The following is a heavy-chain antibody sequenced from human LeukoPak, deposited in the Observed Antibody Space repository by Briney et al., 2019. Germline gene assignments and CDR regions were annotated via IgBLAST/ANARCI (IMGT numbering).Heavy chain of an antibody. CDR2: INAGNGNT. J-gene: IGHJ4*02. Sequence: GASVKVSCKASGYTFTSYAMHWVRQAPGQRLEWMGWINAGNGNTKYSQKFQGRVTITRDTSASTAYMELSSLRSEDTAVYYCAREPPRTKIAVDGQQGFDYWGQGTLVTVSS. V-gene: IGHV1-3*01. CDR3: AREPPRTKIAVDGQQGFDY. D-gene: IGHD6-19*01. CDR1: GYTFTSYA.